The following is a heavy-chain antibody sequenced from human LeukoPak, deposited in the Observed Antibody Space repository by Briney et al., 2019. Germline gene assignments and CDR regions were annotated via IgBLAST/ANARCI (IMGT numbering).Heavy chain of an antibody. D-gene: IGHD4-17*01. CDR3: ARVGIYGDYNRYFDY. V-gene: IGHV3-20*04. Sequence: GGSLRLSCAASGFTFDDCGMSWVRQPPGKGLEWVSGINWNGGSIGYADSVKGRFTISRDNAKNSLFLQMNSLSAEDTALYSCARVGIYGDYNRYFDYWGQGTLVTVSS. CDR2: INWNGGSI. CDR1: GFTFDDCG. J-gene: IGHJ4*02.